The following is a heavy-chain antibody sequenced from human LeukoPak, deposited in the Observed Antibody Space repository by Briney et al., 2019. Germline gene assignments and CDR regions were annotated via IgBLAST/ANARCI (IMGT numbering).Heavy chain of an antibody. CDR3: SRGQGSDLIEY. CDR1: GYTFTDYY. D-gene: IGHD6-19*01. Sequence: ASVKVSCKASGYTFTDYYIHWVRQAPGQGLEWMGWINPNSGGTNYAQKFQGRVTMTRDTSISITYMELSRLTCDDTAVYYCSRGQGSDLIEYWGQGTLVTVSS. CDR2: INPNSGGT. J-gene: IGHJ4*02. V-gene: IGHV1-2*02.